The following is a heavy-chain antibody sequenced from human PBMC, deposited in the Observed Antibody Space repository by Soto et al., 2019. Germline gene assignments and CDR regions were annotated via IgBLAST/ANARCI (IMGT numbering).Heavy chain of an antibody. Sequence: PGGSLRLSCAASGFTFSSYGMHWVRQAPGKGLEWVAVIWYDGSNKYYADSVKGRFTISRDNSKNTLYLQMNSLRAEDTAVYYCARDANDFWSGYPSYYFDYWGQGTLVTVYS. CDR1: GFTFSSYG. CDR3: ARDANDFWSGYPSYYFDY. V-gene: IGHV3-33*01. CDR2: IWYDGSNK. J-gene: IGHJ4*02. D-gene: IGHD3-3*01.